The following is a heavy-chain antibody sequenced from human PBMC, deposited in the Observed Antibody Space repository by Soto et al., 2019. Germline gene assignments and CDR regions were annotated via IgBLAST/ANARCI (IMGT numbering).Heavy chain of an antibody. Sequence: PGGSLRLSCAASGFTFSSYAMSWVRQAPGKGLEWVSAISGSGGSTYYADSVKGRFTISRDNSKNTLYLQMNSLRAEDTAVYYCAKDRSSSGWTLPGFWGPGTLATVFS. CDR1: GFTFSSYA. CDR3: AKDRSSSGWTLPGF. V-gene: IGHV3-23*01. CDR2: ISGSGGST. J-gene: IGHJ4*02. D-gene: IGHD6-19*01.